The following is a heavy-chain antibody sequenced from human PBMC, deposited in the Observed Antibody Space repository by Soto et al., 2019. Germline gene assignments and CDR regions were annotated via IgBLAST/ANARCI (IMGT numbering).Heavy chain of an antibody. CDR3: TRDPYGGSRYYFDS. J-gene: IGHJ4*02. CDR1: GFTFTNYG. D-gene: IGHD1-26*01. Sequence: GGSLRLSCAASGFTFTNYGMHWVRQAPGKGLEWVAVIWYDGSNRFYADSVKGRFTISKDNSQNMLYLQMHSLRPEDTAVYYCTRDPYGGSRYYFDSWGQGTLVTVSS. CDR2: IWYDGSNR. V-gene: IGHV3-33*01.